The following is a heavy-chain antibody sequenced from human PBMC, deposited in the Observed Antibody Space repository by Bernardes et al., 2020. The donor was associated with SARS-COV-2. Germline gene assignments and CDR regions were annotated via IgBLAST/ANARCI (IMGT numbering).Heavy chain of an antibody. CDR1: GYTLTELS. CDR2: FDPEDGET. CDR3: ATGPALVPAAREAWFDP. V-gene: IGHV1-24*01. J-gene: IGHJ5*02. D-gene: IGHD2-2*01. Sequence: SVKVSCKVSGYTLTELSMHGVRQAPGKGREWMGGFDPEDGETIYAQKFQGRVTMTEDTSTDTAYMELSSLRSEDTAVYYCATGPALVPAAREAWFDPWGQGTLVTVSS.